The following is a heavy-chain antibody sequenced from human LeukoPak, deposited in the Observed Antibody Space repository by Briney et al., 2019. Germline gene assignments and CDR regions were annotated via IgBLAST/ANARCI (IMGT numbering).Heavy chain of an antibody. CDR3: ARDRGYSGSYFDY. J-gene: IGHJ4*02. Sequence: PGGSLRLSCAASGFTFSSYAMHWVRQAPGKGLEWVAVISYDGSNKYYADSVKGRFTISRDNSKNTLYLQMNSLRAEDMAVYYCARDRGYSGSYFDYWGQGTLVTVSS. CDR1: GFTFSSYA. CDR2: ISYDGSNK. V-gene: IGHV3-30-3*01. D-gene: IGHD1-26*01.